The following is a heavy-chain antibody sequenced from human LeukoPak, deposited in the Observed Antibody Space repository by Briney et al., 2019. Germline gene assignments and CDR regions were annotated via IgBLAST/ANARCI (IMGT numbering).Heavy chain of an antibody. J-gene: IGHJ4*02. CDR2: LYYSGST. Sequence: SETLSLTCAVSGDSISSSTYYWGWIRQPPGKGLEWIGSLYYSGSTYYNPSLRGRVTISVDTSKNQLSLKVTSVTAADTAVYYCAGRDVSSGRYGLDYWGQGTLVTVSS. CDR3: AGRDVSSGRYGLDY. D-gene: IGHD1-26*01. V-gene: IGHV4-39*01. CDR1: GDSISSSTYY.